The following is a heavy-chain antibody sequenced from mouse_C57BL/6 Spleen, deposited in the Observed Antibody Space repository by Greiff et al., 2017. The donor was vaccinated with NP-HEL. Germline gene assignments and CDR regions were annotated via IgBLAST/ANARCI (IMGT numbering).Heavy chain of an antibody. CDR1: GYTFTDYY. J-gene: IGHJ2*01. Sequence: QVHVKQSGAELVRPGASVKLSCKASGYTFTDYYINWVKQSPGQGLEWIARIYPGSGNTSYNEQFKGKATLTAEKSSSTAYMQLSSLSSEDSAVYFCARGDGDFDYWGQGTTLTVSS. CDR2: IYPGSGNT. D-gene: IGHD3-3*01. V-gene: IGHV1-76*01. CDR3: ARGDGDFDY.